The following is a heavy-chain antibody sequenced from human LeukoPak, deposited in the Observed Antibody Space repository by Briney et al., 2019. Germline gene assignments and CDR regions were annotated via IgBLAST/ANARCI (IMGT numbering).Heavy chain of an antibody. J-gene: IGHJ6*02. CDR1: GFTFSSYS. V-gene: IGHV3-21*01. CDR2: ISSSSSYI. D-gene: IGHD6-13*01. CDR3: ARDWYSSSCMDV. Sequence: GGSLRLSCAAFGFTFSSYSMNWVRQAPGKGLEWVSSISSSSSYIYYADSVKGRFTISRDNAKNSLYLQMNSLRAEDTAVYYCARDWYSSSCMDVWGQETTVTVSS.